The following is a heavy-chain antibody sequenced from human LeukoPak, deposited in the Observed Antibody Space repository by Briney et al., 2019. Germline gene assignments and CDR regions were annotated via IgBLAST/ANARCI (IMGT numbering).Heavy chain of an antibody. J-gene: IGHJ4*02. CDR3: TRGGEYSASPGVY. Sequence: ASVKVSCKASGYTLTTYYIHWVRQAPGQGLEWMGIINPSGGSTNYAQKFQGRVTMTRDTSTSTVYLELSSLRSEDTAVYYCTRGGEYSASPGVYWGQGTLVTVSS. D-gene: IGHD6-6*01. V-gene: IGHV1-46*01. CDR2: INPSGGST. CDR1: GYTLTTYY.